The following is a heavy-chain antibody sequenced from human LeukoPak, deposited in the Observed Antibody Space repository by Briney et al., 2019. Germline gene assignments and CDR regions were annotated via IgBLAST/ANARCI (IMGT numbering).Heavy chain of an antibody. Sequence: ASVKVSCKASGYTFTSYAMNWVRQAPGQGLEWMGWINTNTGNPTYAQGFTGRFVFSLDTSVSTAYLQISSLKAEDTAVYYCARDSSSGRYDPGGSWFDPWGQGTLVTVSS. D-gene: IGHD6-19*01. CDR2: INTNTGNP. CDR1: GYTFTSYA. V-gene: IGHV7-4-1*02. J-gene: IGHJ5*02. CDR3: ARDSSSGRYDPGGSWFDP.